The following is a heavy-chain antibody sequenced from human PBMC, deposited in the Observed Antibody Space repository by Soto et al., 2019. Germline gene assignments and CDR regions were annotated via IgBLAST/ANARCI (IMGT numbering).Heavy chain of an antibody. CDR2: IYTSGST. J-gene: IGHJ4*02. V-gene: IGHV4-4*07. CDR1: GGSISSYY. Sequence: SDPLSLPRTVSGGSISSYYRTWIRQPAGKGLEWIGRIYTSGSTNYNPSLKSRVTMSVDTSKNQFSLKLSSVTAADTAVYYCARTGSYWGGIDYWGQGTLGTVSS. D-gene: IGHD1-26*01. CDR3: ARTGSYWGGIDY.